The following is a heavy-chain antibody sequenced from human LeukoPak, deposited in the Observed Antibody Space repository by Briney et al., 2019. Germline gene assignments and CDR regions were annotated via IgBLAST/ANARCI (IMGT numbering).Heavy chain of an antibody. CDR3: ARGVPEYCSGGSCYWEEYYYYGMDV. CDR1: GGTFSSYA. V-gene: IGHV1-69*13. CDR2: IIPIFGTA. Sequence: SVKVSCKASGGTFSSYAISWVRQAPGQGLEWMGGIIPIFGTANYAQKFQGRVTITADESTGTAYMELSSLRSEDTAVYYCARGVPEYCSGGSCYWEEYYYYGMDVWGQGTTVTVSS. J-gene: IGHJ6*02. D-gene: IGHD2-15*01.